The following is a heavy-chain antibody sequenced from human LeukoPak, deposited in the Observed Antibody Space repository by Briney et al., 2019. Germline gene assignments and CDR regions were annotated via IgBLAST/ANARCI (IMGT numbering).Heavy chain of an antibody. D-gene: IGHD3-10*01. CDR3: ARAIQNYYGSGSYYRDAFDI. J-gene: IGHJ3*02. Sequence: GGSLRLSCAASGFTFSSYWMSWVRQAPGKGLEWVSSINSSSSYIYYADSVKGRFTISRDNAKNSLYLQMNSLRAEDTAVYYCARAIQNYYGSGSYYRDAFDIWGQGTMVTVSS. V-gene: IGHV3-21*01. CDR1: GFTFSSYW. CDR2: INSSSSYI.